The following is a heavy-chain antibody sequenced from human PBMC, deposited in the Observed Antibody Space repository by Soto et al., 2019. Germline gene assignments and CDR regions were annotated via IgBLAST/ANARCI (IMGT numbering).Heavy chain of an antibody. Sequence: ASVKVSFKASCYTFPSYGISCVRQAPGQGLEWMGWISAYNGNTNYAQKLQGRVTMTTDTSTSTAYMELRSLRSDDTAVYYCAREQGSSSWYMRPLYYYYGMDVWGQGTTVTVSS. CDR3: AREQGSSSWYMRPLYYYYGMDV. D-gene: IGHD6-13*01. V-gene: IGHV1-18*04. CDR2: ISAYNGNT. J-gene: IGHJ6*02. CDR1: CYTFPSYG.